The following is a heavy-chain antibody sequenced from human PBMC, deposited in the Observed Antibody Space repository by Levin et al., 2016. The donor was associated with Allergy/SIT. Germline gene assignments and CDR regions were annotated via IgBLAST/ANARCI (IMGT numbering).Heavy chain of an antibody. V-gene: IGHV3-48*03. CDR3: ARESGPRGLRIFGVAAIDY. Sequence: WIRQPPGKGLEWVSYISSSGSTIYYADSVKGRFTISRDNAKNSLYLQMNSLRAEDTAVYYCARESGPRGLRIFGVAAIDYWGQGTLVTVSS. J-gene: IGHJ4*02. D-gene: IGHD3-3*01. CDR2: ISSSGSTI.